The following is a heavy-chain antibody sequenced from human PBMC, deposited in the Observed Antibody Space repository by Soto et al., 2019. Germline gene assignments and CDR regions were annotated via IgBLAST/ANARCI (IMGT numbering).Heavy chain of an antibody. CDR2: IYYSGTT. J-gene: IGHJ4*02. D-gene: IGHD3-22*01. CDR1: GASINDYY. V-gene: IGHV4-59*06. CDR3: ARNYYDTSGYYIYYFDY. Sequence: PSETLSLTCTVSGASINDYYWSWIRQHPGKGLEWIGYIYYSGTTYYNPSLKSRVTISVDTSKNQFSLKLSSVTAADTAVYYCARNYYDTSGYYIYYFDYWGQGTLVTVSS.